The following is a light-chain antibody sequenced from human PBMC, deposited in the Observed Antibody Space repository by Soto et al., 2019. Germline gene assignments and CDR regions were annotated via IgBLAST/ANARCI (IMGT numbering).Light chain of an antibody. J-gene: IGKJ4*01. CDR2: GAS. Sequence: EIALTQAPGTLSLSPGRRATASPRGSQSVSSSYLAWYQQKPGQAHRLLIYGASSRATGIPDRFSGSGSGTDFALAISRLEHEAFAVYYCQQYGSPRFGGGTEVDIK. V-gene: IGKV3-20*01. CDR3: QQYGSPR. CDR1: QSVSSSY.